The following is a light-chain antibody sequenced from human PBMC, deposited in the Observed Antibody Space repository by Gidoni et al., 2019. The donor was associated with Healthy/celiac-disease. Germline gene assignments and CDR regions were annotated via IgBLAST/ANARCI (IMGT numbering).Light chain of an antibody. Sequence: DIQMTQSPSTLSASVGDRVNITCRASQSISSWLAWYQQKPGKAPKLLIYDASSLESGVPSRFSGSGSGTEFTLTISSLQPDDFATYYCQQYNSYSQFGQGTKVEIK. V-gene: IGKV1-5*01. J-gene: IGKJ1*01. CDR2: DAS. CDR3: QQYNSYSQ. CDR1: QSISSW.